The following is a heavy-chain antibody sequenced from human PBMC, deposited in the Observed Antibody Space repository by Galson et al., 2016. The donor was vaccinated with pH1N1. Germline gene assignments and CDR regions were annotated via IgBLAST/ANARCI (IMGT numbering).Heavy chain of an antibody. J-gene: IGHJ4*02. CDR2: TSGSGRDT. CDR1: GFTFNKYA. V-gene: IGHV3-23*01. D-gene: IGHD5-12*01. Sequence: SLRLSCAASGFTFNKYAMTWVRQAPGKGLEWVSATSGSGRDTYYADSVKGRFTISRDNSKDTVYLQMNSLAVEDTAIYYCAKVPRRGFNAYGVYYWGQGTQVTVSS. CDR3: AKVPRRGFNAYGVYY.